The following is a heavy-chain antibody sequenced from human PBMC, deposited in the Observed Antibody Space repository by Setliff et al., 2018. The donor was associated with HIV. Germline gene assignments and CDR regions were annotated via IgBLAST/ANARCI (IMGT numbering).Heavy chain of an antibody. V-gene: IGHV1-69*05. CDR3: ALPYCGGGNCWSSASLPPAGWFDP. J-gene: IGHJ5*02. CDR1: GGTFSSYV. CDR2: IIPMYGVA. D-gene: IGHD2-15*01. Sequence: SVKVSCKASGGTFSSYVISWVRQAPGQGPEWMGGIIPMYGVANYAQKFQGRVTVTTDESTSTAYMELSSLRSEDTAVYYCALPYCGGGNCWSSASLPPAGWFDPWGQGTLVTVSS.